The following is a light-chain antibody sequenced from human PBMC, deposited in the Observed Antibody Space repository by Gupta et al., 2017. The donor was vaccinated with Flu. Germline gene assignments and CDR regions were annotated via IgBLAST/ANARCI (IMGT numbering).Light chain of an antibody. J-gene: IGKJ3*01. V-gene: IGKV1-5*03. Sequence: DIQMTQSPSTLSASVGDRVTITCRASQSISSWLAWYQQKPGKAPKLLIYKASSLESGVPSRFSGSGSGXEFTLTXSSLQPDDFATYYCQQYNRAVTFGXGTKVDIK. CDR3: QQYNRAVT. CDR1: QSISSW. CDR2: KAS.